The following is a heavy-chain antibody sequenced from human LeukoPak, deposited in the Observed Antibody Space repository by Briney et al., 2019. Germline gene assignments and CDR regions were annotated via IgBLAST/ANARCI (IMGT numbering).Heavy chain of an antibody. D-gene: IGHD5-12*01. Sequence: PRGSLRLSCAASGFTSDDYAMHWVRQAAGQGLEWVSGISWNSGSIGYADSVKGRFTISRDNAKNSLYLQMNSLRAEDTALYYCAKDRSYSGYDHLDYWGQGTLVTVSS. CDR1: GFTSDDYA. J-gene: IGHJ4*02. CDR2: ISWNSGSI. V-gene: IGHV3-9*02. CDR3: AKDRSYSGYDHLDY.